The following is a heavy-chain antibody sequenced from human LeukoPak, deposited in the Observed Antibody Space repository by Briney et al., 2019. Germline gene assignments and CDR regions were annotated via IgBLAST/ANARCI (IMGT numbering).Heavy chain of an antibody. V-gene: IGHV3-23*01. D-gene: IGHD6-13*01. J-gene: IGHJ3*02. CDR2: IRGSGGST. CDR3: AKLPDPYSSSWRDDAFDI. Sequence: GGSLRLSCAASGFTFSSYGMSWVRPAPGKGLEWVSAIRGSGGSTYYADSVKGRFTISRDNSKNTLYLQMNSLRAEDTAVYYCAKLPDPYSSSWRDDAFDIWGQGTMVTVSS. CDR1: GFTFSSYG.